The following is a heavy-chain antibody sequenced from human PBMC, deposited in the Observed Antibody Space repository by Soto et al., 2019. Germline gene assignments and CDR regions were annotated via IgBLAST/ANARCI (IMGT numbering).Heavy chain of an antibody. J-gene: IGHJ6*04. CDR2: IYSGGST. CDR3: ARTPKRAPAAGTGRPDFGVDV. V-gene: IGHV3-53*04. Sequence: GGSLRLSCAASGFTVSSNYMSWVRQAPGKGLEWVSVIYSGGSTYYADSVKGRFTISRHNSKNTLYLQMNSLRAEDTAVYYCARTPKRAPAAGTGRPDFGVDVWGKGTTVTVSS. D-gene: IGHD6-13*01. CDR1: GFTVSSNY.